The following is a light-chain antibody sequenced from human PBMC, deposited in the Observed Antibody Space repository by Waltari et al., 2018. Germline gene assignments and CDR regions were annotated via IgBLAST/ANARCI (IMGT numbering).Light chain of an antibody. J-gene: IGLJ1*01. Sequence: GTSSDVGGYNYVSWYQQHPGKAPKLMIYDVSNRPSGVSNRFSGSKSGNTASLTISGLQAEDEADYYCSSYARSSTLYVFGTGTKVTVL. CDR1: SSDVGGYNY. CDR3: SSYARSSTLYV. CDR2: DVS. V-gene: IGLV2-14*03.